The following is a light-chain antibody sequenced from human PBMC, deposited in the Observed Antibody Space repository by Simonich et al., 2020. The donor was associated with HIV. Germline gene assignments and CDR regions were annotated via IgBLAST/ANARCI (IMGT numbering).Light chain of an antibody. CDR2: WAS. J-gene: IGKJ4*01. V-gene: IGKV4-1*01. CDR1: RNILYNSNNKNY. Sequence: DIVMTQSPDSLAVSLGERATINCKSSRNILYNSNNKNYLAWYQQKPGQPPKLLIYWASTRESGVPDRFSGSGSGTDFTLTISSLQAEDVAVYYCQQYYSTPPTFGGGTKVEIK. CDR3: QQYYSTPPT.